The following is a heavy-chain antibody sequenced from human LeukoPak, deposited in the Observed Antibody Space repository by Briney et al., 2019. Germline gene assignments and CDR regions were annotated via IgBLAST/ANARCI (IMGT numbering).Heavy chain of an antibody. Sequence: GGSLRLSCAASGFTVSSNYMSWVRQAPGKGLEWVSVIYSGGSTYYADSVKGRFTISRDNSKNTLYLQMNSLRAEDTAVYYCAREADYGSGSPFDYWGQGTLVTVSS. CDR1: GFTVSSNY. D-gene: IGHD3-10*01. J-gene: IGHJ4*02. CDR2: IYSGGST. V-gene: IGHV3-53*01. CDR3: AREADYGSGSPFDY.